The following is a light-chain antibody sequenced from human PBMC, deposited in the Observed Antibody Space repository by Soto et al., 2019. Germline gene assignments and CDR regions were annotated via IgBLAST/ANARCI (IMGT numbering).Light chain of an antibody. V-gene: IGKV3-15*01. Sequence: EIVMTQSPATLSVSPGERATLSCRASQSVSSNLAWYQQKPGQAPRLLIYGASTRATGIPARFSGSGSGTEFTLTISSLQSEEFAVYYCQQYNNWPPGTFGQGTKGEIK. CDR1: QSVSSN. CDR3: QQYNNWPPGT. J-gene: IGKJ1*01. CDR2: GAS.